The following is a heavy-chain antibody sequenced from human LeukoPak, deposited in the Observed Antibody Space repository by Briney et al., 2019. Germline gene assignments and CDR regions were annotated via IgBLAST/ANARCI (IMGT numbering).Heavy chain of an antibody. J-gene: IGHJ4*02. CDR2: INPNSGAT. V-gene: IGHV1-2*02. Sequence: ASVKVSCKASGYTSTGYYMHWVRQAPGQGLEWMGWINPNSGATNYAQKFQGRVTMTRDTSISTAYMELSRLRSDDTAVYYCARPNFWSGYYQGYWGQGTLVTVSS. CDR3: ARPNFWSGYYQGY. CDR1: GYTSTGYY. D-gene: IGHD3-3*01.